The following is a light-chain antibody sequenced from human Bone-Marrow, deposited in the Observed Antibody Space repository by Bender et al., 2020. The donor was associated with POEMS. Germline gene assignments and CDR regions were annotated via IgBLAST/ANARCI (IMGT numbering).Light chain of an antibody. CDR2: DDI. V-gene: IGLV3-21*03. CDR1: NIGTKR. J-gene: IGLJ1*01. CDR3: CSYAGIYTLYV. Sequence: SYVLTQAPSMSVSPRKTARLNCGGNNIGTKRVHWYQQKPGQAPVVVVHDDIDRSSGIPGRCSGFKSGNTATLIISRVEVGDEADYYCCSYAGIYTLYVFGTGTQVTVL.